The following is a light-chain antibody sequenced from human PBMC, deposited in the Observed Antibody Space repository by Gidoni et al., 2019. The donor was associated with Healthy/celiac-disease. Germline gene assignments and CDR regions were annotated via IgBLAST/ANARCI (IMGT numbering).Light chain of an antibody. CDR1: KLGDKY. CDR3: QAWDSSTGV. Sequence: SYELPQPPSVSVSPGQTASITCSGDKLGDKYACWYQQKPGQSPVLVIYQDSKRPSGIPERFSGSNSGNTATLTISGTQAMDDADYYCQAWDSSTGVFGTGTKVTVL. V-gene: IGLV3-1*01. CDR2: QDS. J-gene: IGLJ1*01.